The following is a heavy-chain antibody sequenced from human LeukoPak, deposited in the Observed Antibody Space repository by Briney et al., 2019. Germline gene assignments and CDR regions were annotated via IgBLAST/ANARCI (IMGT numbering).Heavy chain of an antibody. CDR3: AKDRVGRYYYGLDV. CDR2: ISWNGHSI. J-gene: IGHJ6*02. CDR1: GFTFDGYA. V-gene: IGHV3-9*01. D-gene: IGHD1-26*01. Sequence: PGRSLRLSCAASGFTFDGYAMHWVRQGPRKGLEWVSGISWNGHSIGYADSVKGRFTISRDNAKNSLYLQMNSLRPEDTALYYCAKDRVGRYYYGLDVWGQGTTVTVSS.